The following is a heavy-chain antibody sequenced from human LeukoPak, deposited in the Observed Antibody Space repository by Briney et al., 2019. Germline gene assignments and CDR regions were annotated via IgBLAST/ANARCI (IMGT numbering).Heavy chain of an antibody. V-gene: IGHV1-18*01. D-gene: IGHD3-10*01. Sequence: ASVKVSCKASGYTFTSYGISWVRQAPGQGLEWMGWISAYNGNTNYAQKLQGRVTMTTDTSTSTAYMELRSLRSEDTAVYYCARDTYGSGSYTYYYYGMDVWGQGTTVTVSS. CDR2: ISAYNGNT. J-gene: IGHJ6*02. CDR3: ARDTYGSGSYTYYYYGMDV. CDR1: GYTFTSYG.